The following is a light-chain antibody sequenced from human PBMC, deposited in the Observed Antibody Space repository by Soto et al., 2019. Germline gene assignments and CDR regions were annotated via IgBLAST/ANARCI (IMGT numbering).Light chain of an antibody. V-gene: IGLV2-14*01. CDR2: DVT. CDR1: SSDLGDYNY. J-gene: IGLJ2*01. Sequence: QSALTQPASVSGSPGQSITISCTGTSSDLGDYNYVSWYQQYPGKAPKIMIYDVTNRPSGVSNRFSGSKSGNTASLTISGLQAEDEADYYCSSYTTTSRLVFGGGTKLTVL. CDR3: SSYTTTSRLV.